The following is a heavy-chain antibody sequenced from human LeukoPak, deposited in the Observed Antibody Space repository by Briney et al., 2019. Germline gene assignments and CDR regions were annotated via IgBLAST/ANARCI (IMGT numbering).Heavy chain of an antibody. CDR2: IYYSGST. V-gene: IGHV4-59*08. CDR3: ARREGYNYGGFDY. Sequence: SETLSLTCTVSGGSISSHYWSWIRQPPGKGLEWIGYIYYSGSTNYNPSLKSRVTISVDTSKNQFSLKLSSVTAADTAVYYCARREGYNYGGFDYWGQGTLVTVSS. CDR1: GGSISSHY. D-gene: IGHD5-24*01. J-gene: IGHJ4*02.